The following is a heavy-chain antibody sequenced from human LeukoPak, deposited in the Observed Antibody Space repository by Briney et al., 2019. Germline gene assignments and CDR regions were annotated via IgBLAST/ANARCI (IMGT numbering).Heavy chain of an antibody. Sequence: SETLSLTCTVSGGSISSYYWSWIRQPPGKGLEWIGNIYDRGSTKYNPSLKSRVTISVDTSKNQFSLRLSSVTAADTAVYYCARGRSFDNWGQGTLVTVSS. J-gene: IGHJ4*02. CDR2: IYDRGST. CDR3: ARGRSFDN. V-gene: IGHV4-59*01. CDR1: GGSISSYY.